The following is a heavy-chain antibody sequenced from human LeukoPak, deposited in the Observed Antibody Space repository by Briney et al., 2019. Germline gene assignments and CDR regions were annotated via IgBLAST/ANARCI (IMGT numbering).Heavy chain of an antibody. CDR2: ISWDGGNT. CDR3: AKAATTFRAFDY. Sequence: GGSLRLPCAASGFTFDDYTMHWVRQAPGKGLEWVSLISWDGGNTYYADSVKGRFTISRDNSKNSLYLQMNSLRTEDTALYYCAKAATTFRAFDYWGQGTLVTVSS. V-gene: IGHV3-43*01. D-gene: IGHD5-12*01. J-gene: IGHJ4*02. CDR1: GFTFDDYT.